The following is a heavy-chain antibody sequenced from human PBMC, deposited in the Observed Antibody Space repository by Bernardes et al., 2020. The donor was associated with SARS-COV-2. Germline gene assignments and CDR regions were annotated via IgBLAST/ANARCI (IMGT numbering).Heavy chain of an antibody. J-gene: IGHJ1*01. V-gene: IGHV3-11*01. Sequence: GGSLRLSCAASGFTVSDYYMSWIRQAPGRGLEWVSYISSNGTMLYYADSVKGRFTISRDNAKNSLYLQMNSLRAEDTAVYYCARLLDYGDYDGSTAEYFQHWGQGTLVTVSS. D-gene: IGHD4-17*01. CDR2: ISSNGTML. CDR3: ARLLDYGDYDGSTAEYFQH. CDR1: GFTVSDYY.